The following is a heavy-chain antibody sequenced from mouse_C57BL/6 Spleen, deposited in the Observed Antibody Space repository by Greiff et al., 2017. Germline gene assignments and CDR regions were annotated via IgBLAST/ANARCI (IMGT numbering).Heavy chain of an antibody. V-gene: IGHV1-82*01. CDR1: GYAFSSSW. D-gene: IGHD2-4*01. Sequence: QVQLQQSGPELVKPGASVKISCKASGYAFSSSWMNWVKQRPGKGLEWIGRIYPGDGDTNYNGKFKGKATLTADKSSSTAYMQLSSLTSEDSAVYFCARGGYDWYYVDYWGQGTTLTVSS. J-gene: IGHJ2*01. CDR3: ARGGYDWYYVDY. CDR2: IYPGDGDT.